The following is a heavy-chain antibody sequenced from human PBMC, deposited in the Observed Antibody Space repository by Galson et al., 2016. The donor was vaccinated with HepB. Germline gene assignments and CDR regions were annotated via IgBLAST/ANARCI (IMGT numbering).Heavy chain of an antibody. CDR3: TRDEIRGVIRFDH. D-gene: IGHD3-10*01. Sequence: SLRLSCAASGFTLSSYGMHWVRQAPGKGLEWVAHIWYDGSKKYYADSVKGRFTISRDNAKNSLYLQMNSLTVEDTAVYYCTRDEIRGVIRFDHWGQGTLVAVSS. J-gene: IGHJ4*02. CDR2: IWYDGSKK. V-gene: IGHV3-33*01. CDR1: GFTLSSYG.